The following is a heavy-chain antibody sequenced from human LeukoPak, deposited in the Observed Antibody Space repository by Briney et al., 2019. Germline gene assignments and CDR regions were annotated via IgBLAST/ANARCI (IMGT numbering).Heavy chain of an antibody. CDR2: IYYSGST. CDR3: ARESPLGLLDY. D-gene: IGHD5-12*01. J-gene: IGHJ4*02. V-gene: IGHV4-59*01. CDR1: GGSISSYY. Sequence: PSETLSLTCTVSGGSISSYYWSWIRQPPGKGLEWIGYIYYSGSTNYNPSLKSRVTISVDTSKNQFSLKLSSVTAADTAVYYCARESPLGLLDYWGQGTLVTVSS.